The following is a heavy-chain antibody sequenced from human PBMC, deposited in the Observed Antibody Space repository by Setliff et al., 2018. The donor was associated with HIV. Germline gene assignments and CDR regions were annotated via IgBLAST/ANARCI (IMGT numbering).Heavy chain of an antibody. J-gene: IGHJ5*02. D-gene: IGHD6-19*01. Sequence: ASVKVSCKASGYTFSDYDVAWVRQAPGQGLEWMGWISGYSGHTSYAQKIQGRVTMTTDTSTSTAYMELSNLRADDTAVYYCVRGYRSAWNSWFDAWGQGTRVTVSS. CDR1: GYTFSDYD. CDR3: VRGYRSAWNSWFDA. V-gene: IGHV1-18*01. CDR2: ISGYSGHT.